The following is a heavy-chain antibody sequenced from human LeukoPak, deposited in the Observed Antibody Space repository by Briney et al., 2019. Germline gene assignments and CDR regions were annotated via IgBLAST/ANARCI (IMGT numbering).Heavy chain of an antibody. CDR3: ARDWYYDSSGKLYYYYYYGMDV. V-gene: IGHV1-18*01. J-gene: IGHJ6*02. CDR2: ISAYNGNT. D-gene: IGHD3-22*01. Sequence: ASVKVSCKASGYTFTSYGISWVRQAPGQGLEWMGWISAYNGNTNCAQKLQGRVTMTTDTSTSTAYMELRSLRSDDTAVYYCARDWYYDSSGKLYYYYYYGMDVWGQGTTVTVSS. CDR1: GYTFTSYG.